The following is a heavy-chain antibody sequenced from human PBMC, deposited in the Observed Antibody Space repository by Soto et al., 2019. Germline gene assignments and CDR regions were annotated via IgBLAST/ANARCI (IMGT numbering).Heavy chain of an antibody. CDR2: ISKSDYT. CDR1: VFAFNNYG. D-gene: IGHD3-22*01. V-gene: IGHV3-21*01. J-gene: IGHJ4*02. Sequence: PVGSLRLSCTFSVFAFNNYGINCVRHSPGKWLEWVSSISKSDYTYYSDSVKGRFTISRDNAKNSVSLQMNTLRVEDTAVYYCAREDSIIIQAVSEFWGQRTLVSVSS. CDR3: AREDSIIIQAVSEF.